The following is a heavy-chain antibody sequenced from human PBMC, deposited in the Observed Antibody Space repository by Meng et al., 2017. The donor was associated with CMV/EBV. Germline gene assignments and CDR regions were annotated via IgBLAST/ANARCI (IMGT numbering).Heavy chain of an antibody. CDR1: GGSISSSSYY. V-gene: IGHV4-39*01. D-gene: IGHD2-15*01. Sequence: SETLSLTCTVSGGSISSSSYYWGWIRQPPGKGLEWIGSIYYSGSTYYNPSLKSRVTISVDTSKNQFSLKLSSVTAADTAVYYCARLDGGGGQDYWGQGTLVTVSS. J-gene: IGHJ4*02. CDR2: IYYSGST. CDR3: ARLDGGGGQDY.